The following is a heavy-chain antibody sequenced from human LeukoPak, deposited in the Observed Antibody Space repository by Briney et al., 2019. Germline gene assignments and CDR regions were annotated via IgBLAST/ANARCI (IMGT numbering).Heavy chain of an antibody. Sequence: GGSLRLSCAASGFTFEDYAMHWVRQAPGKGLEWVSLISGDGDRTYYADSVKGRFTISRDNSKNSLYLQTNSLRTEDTALYYCAKGLYYYDSSGYFDYWGQGTLVTVSS. CDR1: GFTFEDYA. D-gene: IGHD3-22*01. CDR3: AKGLYYYDSSGYFDY. V-gene: IGHV3-43*02. CDR2: ISGDGDRT. J-gene: IGHJ4*02.